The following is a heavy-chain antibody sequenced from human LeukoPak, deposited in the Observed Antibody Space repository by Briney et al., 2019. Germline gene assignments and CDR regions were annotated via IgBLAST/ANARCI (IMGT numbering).Heavy chain of an antibody. D-gene: IGHD6-13*01. V-gene: IGHV3-23*01. CDR3: ARNDGDSSSWYLSYYFDY. CDR2: ISGSGGST. J-gene: IGHJ4*02. CDR1: GFTFSSYA. Sequence: PGGSLRLSCAASGFTFSSYAMSWVRQAPGKGLEWVSAISGSGGSTYYADSVKGRFTISRDNSKNTLYLQMNGLRAEDTAVYYCARNDGDSSSWYLSYYFDYWGQGTLVTVSS.